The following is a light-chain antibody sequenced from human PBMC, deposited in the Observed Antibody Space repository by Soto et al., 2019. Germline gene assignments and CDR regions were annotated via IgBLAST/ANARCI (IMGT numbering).Light chain of an antibody. J-gene: IGKJ2*01. V-gene: IGKV1-33*01. CDR3: QQYDNLAYT. CDR1: QDISNY. Sequence: DIQMTQSPSSLSASVGYRVTITCQASQDISNYLNWYQQKPGKAPKLLIYDASNLETGVPSRFSGSGSATDFTFTIISLQPEDIATYYCQQYDNLAYTFGQGTKLEIK. CDR2: DAS.